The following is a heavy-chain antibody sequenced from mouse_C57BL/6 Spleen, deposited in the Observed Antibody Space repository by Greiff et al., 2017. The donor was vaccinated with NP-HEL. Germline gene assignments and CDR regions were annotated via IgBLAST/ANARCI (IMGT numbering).Heavy chain of an antibody. J-gene: IGHJ1*03. D-gene: IGHD1-1*01. CDR3: ARWDYGSSPSSYFDV. Sequence: EVQRVESGGGLVKPGGSLKLSCAASGFTFSDYGMHWVRQAPEKGLEWVAYISSGSSTIYYADTVKGRFTISRDNAKNTLFLQMTSLRSEDTAMYYCARWDYGSSPSSYFDVWGTGTTVTVSS. CDR2: ISSGSSTI. V-gene: IGHV5-17*01. CDR1: GFTFSDYG.